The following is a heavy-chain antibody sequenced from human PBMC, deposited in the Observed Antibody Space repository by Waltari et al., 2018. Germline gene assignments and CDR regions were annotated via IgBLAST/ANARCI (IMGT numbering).Heavy chain of an antibody. J-gene: IGHJ5*02. D-gene: IGHD2-2*01. V-gene: IGHV1-69*01. CDR2: IIPIFGTA. Sequence: QVQLVQSGAEVKKPGSSVKVSCQASGGTFRSSAIIWVRQATGQGLGWMGGIIPIFGTANYAQKFQGRVTITADESTSTAYMELSSLRSEDTAVYYCARDRSRYCSSTSCYGSWFDPWGQGTLVTVSS. CDR3: ARDRSRYCSSTSCYGSWFDP. CDR1: GGTFRSSA.